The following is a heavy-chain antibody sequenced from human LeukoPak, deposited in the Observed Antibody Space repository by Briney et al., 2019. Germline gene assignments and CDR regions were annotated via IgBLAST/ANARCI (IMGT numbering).Heavy chain of an antibody. Sequence: ASVKVSCKASGYTFTGYYMHWVRQAPGQGLEWMGWINPNSGGTNYAQKFQGRVTMTRDTSISTAYMELSRLRSDDTAVYYCARGIAAAAIQAEFDYWGQGTLVTVSS. D-gene: IGHD6-13*01. V-gene: IGHV1-2*02. CDR1: GYTFTGYY. CDR3: ARGIAAAAIQAEFDY. J-gene: IGHJ4*02. CDR2: INPNSGGT.